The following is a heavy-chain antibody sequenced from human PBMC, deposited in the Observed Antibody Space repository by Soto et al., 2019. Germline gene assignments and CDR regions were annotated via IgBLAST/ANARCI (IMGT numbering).Heavy chain of an antibody. J-gene: IGHJ4*02. Sequence: PSETLSLTCAVYGGSFSNHYWSWIRQSPGKGLEWIGEIKQSGSSNYNPSLKSRVTISIDTSKNQFSLKLTSVTAADTALYYCARESAGFFWSGYYPFDSWGQGTLVTVS. V-gene: IGHV4-34*01. CDR2: IKQSGSS. CDR1: GGSFSNHY. D-gene: IGHD3-3*01. CDR3: ARESAGFFWSGYYPFDS.